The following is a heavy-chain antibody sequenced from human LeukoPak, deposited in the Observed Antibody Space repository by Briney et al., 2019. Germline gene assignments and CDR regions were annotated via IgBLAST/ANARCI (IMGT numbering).Heavy chain of an antibody. D-gene: IGHD4-17*01. CDR2: IYTSGST. V-gene: IGHV4-4*07. CDR3: ARANDYGDYVLDAFDI. Sequence: SETLSLTCTVSGGSISSYYWSWIRQPAGKGLEWIGRIYTSGSTNYNPSLKSRVTMSVDTSKNQFSLKLSSVTAADTAVYYCARANDYGDYVLDAFDIWGQGTMVTVSS. J-gene: IGHJ3*02. CDR1: GGSISSYY.